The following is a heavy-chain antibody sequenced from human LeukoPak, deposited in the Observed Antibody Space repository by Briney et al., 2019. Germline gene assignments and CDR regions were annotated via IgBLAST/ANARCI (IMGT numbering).Heavy chain of an antibody. J-gene: IGHJ4*02. CDR2: MNPNSGNT. CDR1: GYTFTIYD. D-gene: IGHD5-18*01. Sequence: ASVTVSFTASGYTFTIYDINWVRQAAGQGRAGMGWMNPNSGNTGYPQKFQGRVTMTRNTSISTAYMELSSLRSEDAAVYYCARRNTGVVAGLDCWGQGTLVTVSS. CDR3: ARRNTGVVAGLDC. V-gene: IGHV1-8*01.